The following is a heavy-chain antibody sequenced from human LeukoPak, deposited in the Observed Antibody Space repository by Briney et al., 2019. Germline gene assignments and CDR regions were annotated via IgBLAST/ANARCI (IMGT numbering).Heavy chain of an antibody. J-gene: IGHJ4*02. CDR2: IYHSGAA. V-gene: IGHV4-59*12. D-gene: IGHD1-26*01. Sequence: SETLSLTCTVSGDSINNYYWSWIRQPPGKGLEWIGYIYHSGAAYHNPSLKSRLALSVDTSNNQFSLRPRSVTAADTAVYYCVRGVGGEYFYFDRWGQGALVTVSA. CDR3: VRGVGGEYFYFDR. CDR1: GDSINNYY.